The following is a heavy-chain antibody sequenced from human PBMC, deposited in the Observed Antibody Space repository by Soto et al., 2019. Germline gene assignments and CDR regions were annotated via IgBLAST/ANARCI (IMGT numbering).Heavy chain of an antibody. CDR1: GGSISSTHS. CDR2: IYEGGNT. D-gene: IGHD1-1*01. J-gene: IGHJ3*02. Sequence: SETLSLTCAVSGGSISSTHSWSWVRQPPGKGLQWIGHIYEGGNTYYTPSLESRVAISTDKSKNQFSLRLSSVTAADTAVYYCVRRSPGDAFDIWGQGTMVTVSS. V-gene: IGHV4-4*02. CDR3: VRRSPGDAFDI.